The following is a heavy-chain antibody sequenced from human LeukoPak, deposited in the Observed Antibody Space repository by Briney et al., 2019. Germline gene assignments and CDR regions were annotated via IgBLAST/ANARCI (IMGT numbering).Heavy chain of an antibody. CDR3: ARVKKAAAFNWFDP. CDR2: INHSGST. D-gene: IGHD6-13*01. V-gene: IGHV4-34*01. CDR1: GGSFSGYY. J-gene: IGHJ5*02. Sequence: SETLSLTCAVYGGSFSGYYWSWIRQPPGRGLEWIGEINHSGSTNYNPSLKSRVTISVDTSKNQFSLKLSSVTAADTAVYYCARVKKAAAFNWFDPWGQGTLVTVSS.